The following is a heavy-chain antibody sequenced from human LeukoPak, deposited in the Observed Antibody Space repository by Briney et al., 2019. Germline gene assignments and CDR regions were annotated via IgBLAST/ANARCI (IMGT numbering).Heavy chain of an antibody. Sequence: GGSLRLSCAASGFTFSSYSMNWVRQAPGKGLEWVSSISSSSSYIYYADSVKGRFTISRDNAKNSLYLQMNSLRAEDTAVYYRARVGYFYYGSGSYPYLDYWGQGTLVTVSS. D-gene: IGHD3-10*01. CDR3: ARVGYFYYGSGSYPYLDY. CDR2: ISSSSSYI. CDR1: GFTFSSYS. V-gene: IGHV3-21*01. J-gene: IGHJ4*02.